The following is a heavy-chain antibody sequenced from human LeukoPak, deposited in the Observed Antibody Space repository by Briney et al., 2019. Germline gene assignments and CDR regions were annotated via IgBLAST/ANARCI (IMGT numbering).Heavy chain of an antibody. V-gene: IGHV4-39*01. J-gene: IGHJ4*02. CDR2: IYYSGST. Sequence: SETLSLTCTVSGGSITSSTYYWGWIRQPPGKGREWIGSIYYSGSTYYNPSLKSRVTISVDTSKHQFSLKLSSVTAADTAVHYCARHGIAEAGTPYYFDYWGQGTLVTVSS. D-gene: IGHD6-19*01. CDR3: ARHGIAEAGTPYYFDY. CDR1: GGSITSSTYY.